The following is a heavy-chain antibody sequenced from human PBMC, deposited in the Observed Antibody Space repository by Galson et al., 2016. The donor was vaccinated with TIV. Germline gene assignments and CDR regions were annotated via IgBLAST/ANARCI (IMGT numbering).Heavy chain of an antibody. V-gene: IGHV3-53*01. CDR2: IYSSGGT. J-gene: IGHJ6*02. CDR3: ARVLSTSYYYAMDV. Sequence: SLRLSCAASGISLTSNYVNWVRQTPGKGLEWVSLIYSSGGTHYADSAKGRFTISRDDSKNTVYLQMNSLRAEDTAVYYRARVLSTSYYYAMDVWGQGATVTVSS. CDR1: GISLTSNY.